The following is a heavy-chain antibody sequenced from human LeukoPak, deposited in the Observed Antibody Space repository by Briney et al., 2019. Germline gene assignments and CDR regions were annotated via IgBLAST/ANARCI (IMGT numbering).Heavy chain of an antibody. CDR2: TYYRSKWYN. D-gene: IGHD5-12*01. V-gene: IGHV6-1*01. J-gene: IGHJ6*02. CDR1: GDSVSINSAA. CDR3: ARDSGYDPEGYYYYGMDV. Sequence: SQTLSLTFAISGDSVSINSAAWNWIRQSPSRGLEWLGRTYYRSKWYNDYAVSVKSRITINPDTSKNQFSLQLNSVTPEDTAVYYCARDSGYDPEGYYYYGMDVWGQGTTVTVSS.